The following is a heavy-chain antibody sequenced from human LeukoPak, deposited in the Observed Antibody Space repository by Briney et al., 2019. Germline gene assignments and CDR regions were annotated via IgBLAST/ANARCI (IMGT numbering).Heavy chain of an antibody. CDR3: ATPSVSYYYYYGMDV. V-gene: IGHV1-18*01. D-gene: IGHD5/OR15-5a*01. J-gene: IGHJ6*02. CDR1: GYTFTSYG. Sequence: ASVKVFCKASGYTFTSYGISWVRQAPGQGLEWMGWISAYNGNTNYAQKLQGRVTMTTDTSTSTAYMELRSLRSDDTAVYYCATPSVSYYYYYGMDVWGQGTTVTVSS. CDR2: ISAYNGNT.